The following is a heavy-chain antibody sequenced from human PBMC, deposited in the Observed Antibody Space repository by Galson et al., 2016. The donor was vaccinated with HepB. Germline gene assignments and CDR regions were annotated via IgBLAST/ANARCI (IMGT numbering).Heavy chain of an antibody. D-gene: IGHD2-2*01. CDR2: INHTGST. V-gene: IGHV4-34*01. CDR3: ARAGGVSCSGNNCYFVRFHFYYFDY. CDR1: GGSFSGYY. J-gene: IGHJ4*02. Sequence: SETLSLTCAVYGGSFSGYYWSWIRQSPGKGLEWIGEINHTGSTNYSPSLKSRVTISVDTSKNQLSLELSSVTAADTAVYYCARAGGVSCSGNNCYFVRFHFYYFDYWGQGTLVTVSS.